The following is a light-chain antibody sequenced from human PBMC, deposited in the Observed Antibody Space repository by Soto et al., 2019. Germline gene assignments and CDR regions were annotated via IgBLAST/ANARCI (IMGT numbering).Light chain of an antibody. J-gene: IGKJ1*01. CDR2: KTS. CDR3: QHYNTYSQT. V-gene: IGKV1-5*03. CDR1: QSISTW. Sequence: DIQMTQSPSTLSASVGDRVTITCRASQSISTWLAWYQQKPGKAPKLLIYKTSTLESVFPSRFSGSGSGTEFTLTISSLQPDDFATYYCQHYNTYSQTFGQGTKVQIK.